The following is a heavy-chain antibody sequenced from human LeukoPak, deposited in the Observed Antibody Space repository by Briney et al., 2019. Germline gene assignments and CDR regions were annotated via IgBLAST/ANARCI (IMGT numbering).Heavy chain of an antibody. V-gene: IGHV1-8*02. CDR1: GYTFTSYG. Sequence: ASVKVSCKASGYTFTSYGINWVRQATGQGLEWMGWMNPNSGNTGYAQKFQGRVTMTRNTSISTAYTELSSLRSEDTAVYYCARGSSAVVVISDNWFDPWDQGTLVTVSS. D-gene: IGHD3-22*01. J-gene: IGHJ5*02. CDR2: MNPNSGNT. CDR3: ARGSSAVVVISDNWFDP.